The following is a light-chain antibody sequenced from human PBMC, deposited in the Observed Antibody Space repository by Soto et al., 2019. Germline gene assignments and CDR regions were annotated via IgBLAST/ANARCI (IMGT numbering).Light chain of an antibody. V-gene: IGKV3-20*01. CDR1: QRVASD. CDR2: DAS. J-gene: IGKJ1*01. Sequence: VLTQSPGTLSLSPGEGATLSCSASQRVASDLAWYLQKPGQPPRLLIYDASIRATGIPDRISGSGSERDFTLTSSRLEPEDAAVYYCQQYLNSPRTFGQGTKLEIK. CDR3: QQYLNSPRT.